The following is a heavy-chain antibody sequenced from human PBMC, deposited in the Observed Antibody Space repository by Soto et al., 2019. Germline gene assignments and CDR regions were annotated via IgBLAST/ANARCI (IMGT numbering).Heavy chain of an antibody. J-gene: IGHJ3*02. D-gene: IGHD3-16*01. CDR1: GFGFTFSTSA. CDR3: AREFVPRGCPSCFYHDAFDI. V-gene: IGHV3-21*01. Sequence: GGSLRLSCASSGFGFTFSTSAMSWVRQAPGKGLEWVSSISSSSSYIYYADPVKGRFTISRDNAKNSLYLQMNSLRAEDTAVYYCAREFVPRGCPSCFYHDAFDIWGQGTMVTVSS. CDR2: ISSSSSYI.